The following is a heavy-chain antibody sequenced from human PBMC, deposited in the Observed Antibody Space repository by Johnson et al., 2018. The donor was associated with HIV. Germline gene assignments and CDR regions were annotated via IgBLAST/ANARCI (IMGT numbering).Heavy chain of an antibody. CDR1: GFTFSSYA. J-gene: IGHJ3*02. D-gene: IGHD2-15*01. CDR3: ARDMCSGGSCYAFDI. CDR2: IRYDGSNK. Sequence: VQLVESGGGLVQPGGSLRLSCAASGFTFSSYAMHWVRQAPGKGLEWVAFIRYDGSNKYYADSVKGRFTISRDNSKNTLYLQMNSLRAEDTAVYYCARDMCSGGSCYAFDIWGQGTMVTVSS. V-gene: IGHV3-30*14.